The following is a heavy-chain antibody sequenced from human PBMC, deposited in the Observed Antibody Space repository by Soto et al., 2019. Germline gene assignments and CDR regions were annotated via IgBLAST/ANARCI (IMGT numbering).Heavy chain of an antibody. CDR3: ARGVQWGVVPAAIRMDWLDP. V-gene: IGHV4-30-4*01. Sequence: SETLSLTCTVSGGSISSGDYYWSWIRQPPWKGLEWIGYIYYSGSTYYNPSLKSRVTISVDTSKNQFSLKLSSVTAADTAVYYCARGVQWGVVPAAIRMDWLDPWGQGXLVTVSS. CDR1: GGSISSGDYY. D-gene: IGHD2-2*02. CDR2: IYYSGST. J-gene: IGHJ5*02.